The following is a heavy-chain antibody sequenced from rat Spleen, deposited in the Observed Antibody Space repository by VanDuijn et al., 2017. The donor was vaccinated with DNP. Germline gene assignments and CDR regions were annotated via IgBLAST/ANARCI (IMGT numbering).Heavy chain of an antibody. V-gene: IGHV5S13*01. CDR3: ARKYYGYNSYYFDY. Sequence: EVQLVESGGGFVQPGRSLRLSCTASGFTFNNYWMTWIRQVPGKGLEWVASISTGGGNTYYRDSVKGRFTISRDNAKNTQYLQMDSLRSEDTATYYCARKYYGYNSYYFDYWGQGVMVTVSS. D-gene: IGHD1-9*01. CDR2: ISTGGGNT. CDR1: GFTFNNYW. J-gene: IGHJ2*01.